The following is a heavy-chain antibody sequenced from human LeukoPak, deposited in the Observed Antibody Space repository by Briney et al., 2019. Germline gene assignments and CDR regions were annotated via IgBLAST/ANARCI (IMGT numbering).Heavy chain of an antibody. J-gene: IGHJ6*02. D-gene: IGHD3-3*01. CDR3: ARDGNYDFWSGYYYYYGMDV. CDR1: GYTFTSYD. CDR2: MNPNSGNT. V-gene: IGHV1-8*01. Sequence: ASVKVSCKASGYTFTSYDINWVRQATGQGLEWMGWMNPNSGNTGYAQKFQGRVTMTRNTSISTAYMELSSLRSEDTAVYYCARDGNYDFWSGYYYYYGMDVWGQGTTVXXSS.